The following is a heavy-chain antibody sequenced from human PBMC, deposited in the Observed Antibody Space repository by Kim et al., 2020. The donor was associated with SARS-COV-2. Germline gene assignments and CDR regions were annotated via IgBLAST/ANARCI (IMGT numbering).Heavy chain of an antibody. Sequence: NYNPSLKSRVTISVDTSKNQFSLKLSSVTAADTAVYYCARSEFREMATGYWGQGTLVTVSS. CDR3: ARSEFREMATGY. J-gene: IGHJ4*02. D-gene: IGHD5-12*01. V-gene: IGHV4-59*01.